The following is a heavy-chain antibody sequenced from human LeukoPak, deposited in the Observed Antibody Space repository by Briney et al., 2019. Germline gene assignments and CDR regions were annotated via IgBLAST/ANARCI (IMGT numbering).Heavy chain of an antibody. Sequence: SETLSLTCTVSGGSISSSSYYWGWIRQPPGRGLEWIGSIFYSRRTYYNPSVKSRVAISVDTSKSQFSLKLSSMTAADTAVYYCASQNISSWRWFDPWGQGTLVTVSS. V-gene: IGHV4-39*01. CDR2: IFYSRRT. CDR3: ASQNISSWRWFDP. CDR1: GGSISSSSYY. D-gene: IGHD6-13*01. J-gene: IGHJ5*02.